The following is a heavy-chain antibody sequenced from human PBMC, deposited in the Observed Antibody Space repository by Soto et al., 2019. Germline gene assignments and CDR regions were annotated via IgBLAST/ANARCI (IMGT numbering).Heavy chain of an antibody. CDR1: GYTFTSYG. D-gene: IGHD3-3*01. V-gene: IGHV1-18*01. J-gene: IGHJ6*02. Sequence: ASVKVSCKASGYTFTSYGISWVRQAPGQGLEWMGWSSAYNGNTNYAQKLQGRVTITTATPKSTAYLELRSLRSDDTAVYYCARTIFGVVIGSYYGMDVWGQGTTVTVSS. CDR2: SSAYNGNT. CDR3: ARTIFGVVIGSYYGMDV.